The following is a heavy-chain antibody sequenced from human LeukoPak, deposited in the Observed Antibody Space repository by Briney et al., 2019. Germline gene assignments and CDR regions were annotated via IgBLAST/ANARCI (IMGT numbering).Heavy chain of an antibody. CDR3: ARGLVSYYYGSVDY. J-gene: IGHJ4*02. Sequence: PGGSLRLFCAASGFTFSSYEMNWVRQAPGKGLEWVSYISSSGSTIYYADSVKGRFTISRDNAKNSLYLQMNSLRAEDTAVYYCARGLVSYYYGSVDYWGQGTLVTVSS. D-gene: IGHD3-10*01. CDR2: ISSSGSTI. V-gene: IGHV3-48*03. CDR1: GFTFSSYE.